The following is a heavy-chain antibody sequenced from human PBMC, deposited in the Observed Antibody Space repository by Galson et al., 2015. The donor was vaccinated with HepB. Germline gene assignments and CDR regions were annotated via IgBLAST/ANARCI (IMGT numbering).Heavy chain of an antibody. D-gene: IGHD6-19*01. CDR3: ARDKDALAVAGTNY. J-gene: IGHJ4*02. V-gene: IGHV3-21*01. CDR1: GFTFSSYS. Sequence: SLRLSFAASGFTFSSYSMNWVRQAPGKGLEWVSSISSSSSYIYYADSVKGRFTISRDNAKNSLYLQMNSLRAEDTAVYYCARDKDALAVAGTNYWGQGTLVTVSS. CDR2: ISSSSSYI.